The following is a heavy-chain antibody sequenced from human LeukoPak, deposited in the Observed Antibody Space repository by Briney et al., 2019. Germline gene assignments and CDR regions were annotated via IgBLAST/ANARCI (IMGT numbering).Heavy chain of an antibody. D-gene: IGHD4-23*01. J-gene: IGHJ4*02. CDR1: GFTFSSYG. CDR3: ASLYVVTTVVN. CDR2: IWYDGSNK. Sequence: GGSLRLSCAASGFTFSSYGTHWVRQAPGKGLEWVAVIWYDGSNKYYADSVKGRFTISRDNSKNTLYLQMNSLRAEDTALYYCASLYVVTTVVNWGQGTLVTVSS. V-gene: IGHV3-33*01.